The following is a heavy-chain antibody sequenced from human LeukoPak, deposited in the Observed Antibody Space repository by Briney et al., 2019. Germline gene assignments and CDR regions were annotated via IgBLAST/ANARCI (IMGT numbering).Heavy chain of an antibody. J-gene: IGHJ5*02. V-gene: IGHV4-4*07. Sequence: PSETLSLTCTVSGGSISSYYWSWIRQPAGKGLEWIGRIYTSGSTNYNPSLKSRVTMSVDTSKNQFSLKLSSVTAADTAVYYCARVRAEWLAGDWFDPWGQGTLVTVSS. CDR1: GGSISSYY. CDR3: ARVRAEWLAGDWFDP. CDR2: IYTSGST. D-gene: IGHD6-19*01.